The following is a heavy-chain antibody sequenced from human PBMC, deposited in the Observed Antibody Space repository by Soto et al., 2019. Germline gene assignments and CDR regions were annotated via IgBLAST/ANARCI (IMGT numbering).Heavy chain of an antibody. V-gene: IGHV1-18*04. J-gene: IGHJ6*02. CDR2: ISAYNGNT. CDR1: GYTFTSYG. Sequence: ASVKVSCKASGYTFTSYGISWVRQAPGQGLEWMGWISAYNGNTNYAQNVQGRVTMTTDTFTSTAYMELRGLRSDDTAVYYCARDQSAVTTRSYYDGMDVWGQGTTVTVSS. D-gene: IGHD4-4*01. CDR3: ARDQSAVTTRSYYDGMDV.